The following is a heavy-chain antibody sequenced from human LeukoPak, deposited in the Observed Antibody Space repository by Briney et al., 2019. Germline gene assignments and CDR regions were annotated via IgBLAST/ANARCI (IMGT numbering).Heavy chain of an antibody. V-gene: IGHV1-69*01. CDR3: ARAEGYYDSSGPGPFDY. J-gene: IGHJ4*02. D-gene: IGHD3-22*01. Sequence: SVKVSCKASGGTFSSYAISWVRQAPGQGLEWMGGIVPIFGTANYAQKFQGRVTITADESTSTAYMELSSLRSEDTAVYYCARAEGYYDSSGPGPFDYWGQGTLVTVSS. CDR2: IVPIFGTA. CDR1: GGTFSSYA.